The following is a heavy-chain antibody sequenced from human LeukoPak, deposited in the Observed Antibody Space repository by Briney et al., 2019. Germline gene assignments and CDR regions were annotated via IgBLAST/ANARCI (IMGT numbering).Heavy chain of an antibody. V-gene: IGHV1-69*06. CDR1: GGTFSSYA. CDR2: IIPIFGTA. D-gene: IGHD3-22*01. Sequence: SVKVSCKASGGTFSSYAISWVRQAPGQGLEWMGGIIPIFGTANYAQKFQGRVTITADKSTSTAYMELSSLRSEDTAVYYCARRHTYYYDSSGPGGFDPWGQETLVTVSS. J-gene: IGHJ5*02. CDR3: ARRHTYYYDSSGPGGFDP.